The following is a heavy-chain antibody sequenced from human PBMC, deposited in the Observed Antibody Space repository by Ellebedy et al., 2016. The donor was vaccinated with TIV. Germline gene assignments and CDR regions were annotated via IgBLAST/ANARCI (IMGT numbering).Heavy chain of an antibody. D-gene: IGHD5-18*01. CDR1: GGSFSGYY. J-gene: IGHJ4*02. CDR3: ARCPGDTAMVTCYFDY. CDR2: ITHSGST. Sequence: MPSETLSLTCAVYGGSFSGYYWSWIRQPPGKGLEWIGEITHSGSTNYNPSLKSRVTVSVDTSKNQFSLKLSSVTAADTAVYYCARCPGDTAMVTCYFDYWGQGTLVTVSS. V-gene: IGHV4-34*01.